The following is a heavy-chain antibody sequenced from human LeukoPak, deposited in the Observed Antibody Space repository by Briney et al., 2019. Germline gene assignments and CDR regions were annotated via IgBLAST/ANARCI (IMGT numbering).Heavy chain of an antibody. CDR2: IKQDGSEK. Sequence: GGSLRLSCAASGFTFSSYWMSWVRQAPGKGLEWVANIKQDGSEKYYVDSVKGRFTISRDNAKNSLYLQMNSLRAEDTALYYCVRDRGYSTFDYWGQGILVTVSS. CDR1: GFTFSSYW. D-gene: IGHD5-18*01. CDR3: VRDRGYSTFDY. V-gene: IGHV3-7*01. J-gene: IGHJ4*02.